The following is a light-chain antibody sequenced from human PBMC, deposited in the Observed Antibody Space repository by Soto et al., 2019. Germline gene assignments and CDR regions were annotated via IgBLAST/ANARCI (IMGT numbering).Light chain of an antibody. CDR3: QQYNNWPFIT. CDR2: GAS. CDR1: QSVSSN. J-gene: IGKJ5*01. V-gene: IGKV3-15*01. Sequence: EIVMTQSPATLSVSPGERATLSCRASQSVSSNLAWYQQKPGQAPRLLIYGASTRATGIPARFSGSGSGTEFTLTISSLQSEDFAAYYCQQYNNWPFITFGQGTRLEVK.